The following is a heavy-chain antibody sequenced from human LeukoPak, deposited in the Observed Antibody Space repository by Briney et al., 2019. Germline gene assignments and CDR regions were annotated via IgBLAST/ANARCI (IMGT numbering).Heavy chain of an antibody. V-gene: IGHV4-39*01. CDR1: GGSISSNNYY. CDR3: ARHEEEDGYNAKTFDF. J-gene: IGHJ4*02. CDR2: ISYGGST. Sequence: SETLSLTCTVSGGSISSNNYYWGWIRQPPGKGLEWIGSISYGGSTHYNPSLKSRVTISVDTSKNQFSLKLSSVTAADTAVYYCARHEEEDGYNAKTFDFWGQGTLVTVSS. D-gene: IGHD5-24*01.